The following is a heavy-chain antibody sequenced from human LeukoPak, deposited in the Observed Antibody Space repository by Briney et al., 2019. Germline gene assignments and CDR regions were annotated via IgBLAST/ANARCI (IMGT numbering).Heavy chain of an antibody. J-gene: IGHJ3*02. V-gene: IGHV3-30*02. CDR2: IRYDGSNK. Sequence: PGGSLRLSCAASGFTFSSYGMHWVRQAPGKGLEWVAFIRYDGSNKYYADSVKGRFTISRDNSKNTLYLQMNSLRAEDTAVYYCAKNWRAVAGPDAFDIWGQGTMVTVSS. D-gene: IGHD6-19*01. CDR1: GFTFSSYG. CDR3: AKNWRAVAGPDAFDI.